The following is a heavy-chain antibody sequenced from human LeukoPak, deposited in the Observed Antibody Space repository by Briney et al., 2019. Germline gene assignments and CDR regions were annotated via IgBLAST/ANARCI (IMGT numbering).Heavy chain of an antibody. Sequence: GGSLRLSCVASGFTFSSHGMHWVRQAPGKGLEWVAVIWYGGGNKYYADSVKGRFTISRDNSKNTVFLQMNSLRAEDTAVYYCAKGVDDIVTGYYFDYWGQGTLVTVSS. V-gene: IGHV3-30*02. D-gene: IGHD3-9*01. CDR1: GFTFSSHG. CDR3: AKGVDDIVTGYYFDY. J-gene: IGHJ4*02. CDR2: IWYGGGNK.